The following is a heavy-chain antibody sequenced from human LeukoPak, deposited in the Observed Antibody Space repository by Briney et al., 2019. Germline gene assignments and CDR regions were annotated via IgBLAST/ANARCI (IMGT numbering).Heavy chain of an antibody. J-gene: IGHJ5*02. D-gene: IGHD3-22*01. V-gene: IGHV3-7*01. Sequence: GGSLRLSCAASGFTFSSYWMSWVRQAPGKGLEWVANIKQDGSEKYYVDSVKGRFTISRDNAKNSLYLQMNSLRAEGTAVYYCARDLGQYYDTSDNWFDPWGQGTLVTVSS. CDR2: IKQDGSEK. CDR1: GFTFSSYW. CDR3: ARDLGQYYDTSDNWFDP.